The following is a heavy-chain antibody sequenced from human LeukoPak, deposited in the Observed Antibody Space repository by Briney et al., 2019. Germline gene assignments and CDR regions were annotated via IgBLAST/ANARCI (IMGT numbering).Heavy chain of an antibody. J-gene: IGHJ4*02. V-gene: IGHV4-39*01. D-gene: IGHD3-3*01. CDR3: ARQGGTAYYDFRSAPFDY. Sequence: PSETLSLTCTVSGGSISSSSYYWGWIRQPPGKGLEWIGSIYYSGSTYYNPSLKSRVTISVDTSKNQFSLKLSSVTAADTAVYYCARQGGTAYYDFRSAPFDYWGQGTLVTVSS. CDR1: GGSISSSSYY. CDR2: IYYSGST.